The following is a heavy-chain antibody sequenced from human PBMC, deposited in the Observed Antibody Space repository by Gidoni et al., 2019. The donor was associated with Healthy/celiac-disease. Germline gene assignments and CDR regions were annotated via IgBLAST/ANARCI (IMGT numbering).Heavy chain of an antibody. Sequence: QVQLVQSGAEVKKPGASVKVSCKVSGYTLTELSMHWVRQAPGKGLEWMGGFDPEDGETIYAQKFQGRVTMTEDTSTDTAYMELSSLRSEDTAVYYCATVRRRRNPYYYYYYGMDVWGQGTTVTVSS. J-gene: IGHJ6*02. CDR1: GYTLTELS. V-gene: IGHV1-24*01. CDR2: FDPEDGET. CDR3: ATVRRRRNPYYYYYYGMDV. D-gene: IGHD1-1*01.